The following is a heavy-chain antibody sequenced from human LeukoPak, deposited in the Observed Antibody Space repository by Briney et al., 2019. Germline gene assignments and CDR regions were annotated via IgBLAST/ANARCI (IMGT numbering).Heavy chain of an antibody. CDR3: ARDGRAQFYDSSGYYPQ. D-gene: IGHD3-22*01. Sequence: GASVKVSCKASGYTFTSYGISWVRQAPGQGLEWMGWISAYNGNTNYAQKLQGRVTMTTDTSTSTAYMELSSLRSEDTAVYYCARDGRAQFYDSSGYYPQWGQGTLVTVSS. CDR2: ISAYNGNT. CDR1: GYTFTSYG. V-gene: IGHV1-18*01. J-gene: IGHJ4*02.